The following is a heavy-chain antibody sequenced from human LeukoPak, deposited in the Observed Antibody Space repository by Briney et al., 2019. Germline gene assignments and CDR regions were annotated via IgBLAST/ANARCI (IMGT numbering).Heavy chain of an antibody. V-gene: IGHV3-21*01. J-gene: IGHJ3*02. Sequence: GGSLRLSCAASGFTFSSYSMNWVRQAPGKGLEWVSSISSSSSYIYYADSVKGRFTIARNNAKNSLYLQMNSLSAEDTAVYYCARDVGLRYFDAFDIWGQGTMVTVSS. CDR2: ISSSSSYI. CDR1: GFTFSSYS. CDR3: ARDVGLRYFDAFDI. D-gene: IGHD3-9*01.